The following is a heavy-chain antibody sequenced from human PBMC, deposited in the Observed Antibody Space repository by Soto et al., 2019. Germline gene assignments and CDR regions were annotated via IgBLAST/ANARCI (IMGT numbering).Heavy chain of an antibody. J-gene: IGHJ4*02. D-gene: IGHD3-10*01. CDR1: DYTFTGYG. V-gene: IGHV1-18*01. CDR2: ISAYNGNT. Sequence: QVQLGQSGAEVKKPGASVKVPCKAYDYTFTGYGISWVRQAPGQGLEWMGWISAYNGNTNYAQKLQGRVTMTTDTSTSTAYMELRSLRSDDTAVYYCARDIRGRTLDYWGQGTLVTVSS. CDR3: ARDIRGRTLDY.